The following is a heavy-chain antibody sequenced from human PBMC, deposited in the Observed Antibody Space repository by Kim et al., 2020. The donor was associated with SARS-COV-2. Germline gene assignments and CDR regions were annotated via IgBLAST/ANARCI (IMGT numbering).Heavy chain of an antibody. V-gene: IGHV5-51*01. Sequence: GESLKISCKGSGYSFTSYWIGWVRQMPGKGLEWMGIIYPGDSDTRYSPSFQGQVTISADKSISTAYLQWSSLKASDTAMYYCARLTRVSYYDSSGYLDYWGQGTLVTVSS. CDR3: ARLTRVSYYDSSGYLDY. CDR1: GYSFTSYW. D-gene: IGHD3-22*01. CDR2: IYPGDSDT. J-gene: IGHJ4*02.